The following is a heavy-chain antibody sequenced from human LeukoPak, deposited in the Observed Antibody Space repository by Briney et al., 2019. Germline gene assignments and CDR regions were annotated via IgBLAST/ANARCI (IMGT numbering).Heavy chain of an antibody. Sequence: SGPTLVKPTQTLTLTCTFSGFSLSTSGMCVSWVRQPPGKALEWLALIDWDDDKYYSTSLKTRLTISKDTSKNQVVLTMTNMDPVDTATYYCARGRSGYYYAYFDYWGQGTLVTVSS. J-gene: IGHJ4*02. D-gene: IGHD3-22*01. CDR2: IDWDDDK. CDR1: GFSLSTSGMC. CDR3: ARGRSGYYYAYFDY. V-gene: IGHV2-70*20.